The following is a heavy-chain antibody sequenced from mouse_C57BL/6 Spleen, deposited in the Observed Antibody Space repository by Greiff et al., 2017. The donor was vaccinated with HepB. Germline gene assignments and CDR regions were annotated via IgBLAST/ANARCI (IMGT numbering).Heavy chain of an antibody. CDR1: GYAFTNYL. CDR3: ARSGVTTVVAGAMDY. D-gene: IGHD1-1*01. Sequence: LQESGAELVRPGTSVKVSCKASGYAFTNYLIEWVKQRPGQGLEWIGVINPGSGGTNYNEKFKGKATLTADKSSSTAYMQLSSLTSEDSAVYFCARSGVTTVVAGAMDYWGQGTSVTVSS. J-gene: IGHJ4*01. CDR2: INPGSGGT. V-gene: IGHV1-54*01.